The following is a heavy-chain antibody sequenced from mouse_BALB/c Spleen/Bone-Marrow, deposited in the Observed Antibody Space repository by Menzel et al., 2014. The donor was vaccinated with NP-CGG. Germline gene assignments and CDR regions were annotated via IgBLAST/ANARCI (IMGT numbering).Heavy chain of an antibody. Sequence: EVQLVESGGGLVQPGGSLKLSCAASGFTFSSYTMSWIRQTPEKRLEWVAYISDGGGRAYYPDTVKGRFTISRDNAKNTLYLQTSSLKSEDTAMYYCARQLDSSGYVLDYWGQGTTLTASS. J-gene: IGHJ2*01. CDR1: GFTFSSYT. V-gene: IGHV5-12-2*01. D-gene: IGHD3-2*01. CDR3: ARQLDSSGYVLDY. CDR2: ISDGGGRA.